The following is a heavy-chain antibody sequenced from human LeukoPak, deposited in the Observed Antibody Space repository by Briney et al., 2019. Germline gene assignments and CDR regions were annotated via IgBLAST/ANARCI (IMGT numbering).Heavy chain of an antibody. CDR1: GFTFSSYA. CDR2: ISGSGGST. D-gene: IGHD4-17*01. V-gene: IGHV3-23*01. J-gene: IGHJ5*02. Sequence: GGSLRLSCAASGFTFSSYAMSWVRQAPGKGLEWVSAISGSGGSTYYADSVKGRFTISRDNAKNSLYLQMNSLRAEDTAVYYCARGTMTTVTTGENWFDPWGQGTLVTVSS. CDR3: ARGTMTTVTTGENWFDP.